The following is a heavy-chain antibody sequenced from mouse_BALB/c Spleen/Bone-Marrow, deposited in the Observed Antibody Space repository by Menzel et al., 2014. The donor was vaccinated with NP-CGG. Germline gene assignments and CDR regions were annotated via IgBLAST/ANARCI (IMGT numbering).Heavy chain of an antibody. CDR2: INPYNDGT. V-gene: IGHV1-14*01. D-gene: IGHD2-3*01. CDR1: GYTFTSYV. J-gene: IGHJ1*01. Sequence: EVQLQQSGPELVKPGASVKMSCKASGYTFTSYVMHWAKQKPGQGLEWIGYINPYNDGTKYNEKFKDKAALTSDKSSSTAYMELSSLTSGDSAVYYCARTPIYDGYYWFFDVWGAGTTVTVSS. CDR3: ARTPIYDGYYWFFDV.